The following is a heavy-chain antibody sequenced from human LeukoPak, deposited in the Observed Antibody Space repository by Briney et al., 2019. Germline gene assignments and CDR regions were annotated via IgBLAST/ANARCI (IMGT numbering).Heavy chain of an antibody. V-gene: IGHV3-23*01. CDR1: GFTFSSYA. D-gene: IGHD3-3*01. J-gene: IGHJ4*02. CDR3: ATRITIFGVAQY. Sequence: GGSLRLSCAASGFTFSSYAMSWVRQAPGKGLEWVSAISGSGGSTYYADSVKGRFTISRDNSKNTLYLQMNSLRAEDTAVYYCATRITIFGVAQYWGQGTLVTVSS. CDR2: ISGSGGST.